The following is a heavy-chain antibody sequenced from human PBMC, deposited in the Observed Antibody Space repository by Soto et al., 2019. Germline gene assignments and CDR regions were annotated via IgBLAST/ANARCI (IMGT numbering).Heavy chain of an antibody. Sequence: PSETLSLTCTVSGGSISSYYWSWIRQPPGKGLEWIGYIYYSGSTNYNPSLKSRVTISVDTSKNQFSLKLSSVTAADTAVYYCASQHYYDSSGYYVGYWGQGTLVTAPQ. CDR2: IYYSGST. CDR1: GGSISSYY. J-gene: IGHJ4*02. V-gene: IGHV4-59*08. D-gene: IGHD3-22*01. CDR3: ASQHYYDSSGYYVGY.